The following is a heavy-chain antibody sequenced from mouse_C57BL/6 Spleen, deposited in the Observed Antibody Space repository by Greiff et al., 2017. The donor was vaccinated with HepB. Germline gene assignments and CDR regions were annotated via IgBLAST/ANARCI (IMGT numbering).Heavy chain of an antibody. J-gene: IGHJ4*01. CDR1: GYTFTDHT. CDR2: IYPRDGST. V-gene: IGHV1-78*01. CDR3: ARWLPLYALDY. D-gene: IGHD2-2*01. Sequence: VQLQQSDAELVKPGASVKISCKVSGYTFTDHTIHWMKQRPEQGLEWIGYIYPRDGSTKHNEKFEGKATLTADKSTSTAYMQLNSLISEDSAVYFCARWLPLYALDYWGQGTSVTVSS.